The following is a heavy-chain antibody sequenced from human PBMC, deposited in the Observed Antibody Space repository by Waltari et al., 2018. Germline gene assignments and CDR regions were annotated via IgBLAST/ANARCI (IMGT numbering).Heavy chain of an antibody. CDR3: AMGEDYYDSSGYYGPFDY. CDR2: IIPIFGTA. D-gene: IGHD3-22*01. CDR1: GGTFSISD. J-gene: IGHJ4*02. Sequence: QVQLVHSGAAVKHPVSSVTVSCQASGGTFSISDISWVRQAPGQGLEWMGRIIPIFGTANYAQKFQGRVTITADKSTSTAYMELSSLRSEDTAVYYCAMGEDYYDSSGYYGPFDYWGQGTLVTVSS. V-gene: IGHV1-69*14.